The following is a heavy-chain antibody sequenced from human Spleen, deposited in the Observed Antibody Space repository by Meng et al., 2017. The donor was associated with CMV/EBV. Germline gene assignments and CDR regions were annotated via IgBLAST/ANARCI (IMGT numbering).Heavy chain of an antibody. CDR1: GPGGSNRNYY. Sequence: SETLSLTCAVYGPGGSNRNYYWNWIRQPPGKGLEWIGEINHDGTKSYNPSLESRVTISVDTSKNQFSLKLTSVTAADTAVYYCARERRTRDAFDIWGQGTMVTVSS. CDR2: INHDGTK. CDR3: ARERRTRDAFDI. D-gene: IGHD1-7*01. J-gene: IGHJ3*02. V-gene: IGHV4-34*01.